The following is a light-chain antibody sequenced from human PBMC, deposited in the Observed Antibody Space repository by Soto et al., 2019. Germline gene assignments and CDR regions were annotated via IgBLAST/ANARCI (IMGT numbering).Light chain of an antibody. CDR2: DVS. CDR3: CSYAGSYTLL. V-gene: IGLV2-11*01. Sequence: QSALTQPRSVSGSPGQSVTISCTGTSSNIGGYKYVSWYQERPGEGPKLIIYDVSKRPSGVPDRFSGSKSGNTASLTISGLQAEDEADYYCCSYAGSYTLLFGGGTKLTVL. J-gene: IGLJ3*02. CDR1: SSNIGGYKY.